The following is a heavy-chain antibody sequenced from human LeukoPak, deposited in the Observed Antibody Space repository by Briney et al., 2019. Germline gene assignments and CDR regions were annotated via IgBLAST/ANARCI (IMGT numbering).Heavy chain of an antibody. V-gene: IGHV3-11*03. D-gene: IGHD6-13*01. CDR1: GFXFSDYY. CDR2: ISTSSSNT. CDR3: ASTSWYRFDY. J-gene: IGHJ4*02. Sequence: GGSLRLSCAASGFXFSDYYISWIRQAPGKGLQWVSYISTSSSNTNYADSVKGRFTISRDNAKNSLYLQMNSLRAEDTAVYYCASTSWYRFDYWGQGTVVTVSS.